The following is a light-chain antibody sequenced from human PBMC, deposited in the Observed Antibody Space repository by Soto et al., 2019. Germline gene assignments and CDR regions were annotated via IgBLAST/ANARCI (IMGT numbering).Light chain of an antibody. CDR3: QQYDNLPYT. Sequence: DIQMTQSPSSLSASVGDRVTITCQASQDLSNYLNWYQQKPGKAPKLLIYDASNLETGVPSRFSGSGSGTDFTFTISSLQPEDIATYYCQQYDNLPYTFGHGTKLEIK. CDR2: DAS. J-gene: IGKJ2*01. V-gene: IGKV1-33*01. CDR1: QDLSNY.